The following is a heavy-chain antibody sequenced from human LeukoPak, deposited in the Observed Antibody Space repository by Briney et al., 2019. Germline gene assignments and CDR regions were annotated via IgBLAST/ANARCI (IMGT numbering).Heavy chain of an antibody. CDR2: IIPIFDTA. CDR1: GGTFSSYA. J-gene: IGHJ4*02. V-gene: IGHV1-69*06. Sequence: SVKVSCKASGGTFSSYAISWVRQASGQGLEWMGGIIPIFDTANNAQKFQGRVTITADKSTSTAYMELSSLTSEDTAVYYCARDGHGYSGYDFRYFDYWGQGTLVTVSS. CDR3: ARDGHGYSGYDFRYFDY. D-gene: IGHD5-12*01.